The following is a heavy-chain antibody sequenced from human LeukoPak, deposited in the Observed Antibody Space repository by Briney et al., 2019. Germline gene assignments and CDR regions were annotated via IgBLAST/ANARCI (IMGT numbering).Heavy chain of an antibody. J-gene: IGHJ4*02. CDR3: ASGGYSGYAFDY. D-gene: IGHD5-12*01. V-gene: IGHV4-59*01. Sequence: SETLSLTCTVSGGSISSYYWSWIRQPPGKGLEWIGYIYYSGSTNYNPSLESRVTISVDTSKNQFSLKLSSVTAADTAVYYCASGGYSGYAFDYWGQGILVTVSS. CDR1: GGSISSYY. CDR2: IYYSGST.